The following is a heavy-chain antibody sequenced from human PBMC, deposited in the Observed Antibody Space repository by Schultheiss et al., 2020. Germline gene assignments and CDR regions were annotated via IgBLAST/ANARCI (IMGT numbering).Heavy chain of an antibody. Sequence: GRSLRLSCAASGFTFSSYAMHWVRQAPGKGLEWVAVISYDGSNKYYADSVKGRFTISRDNSKNTLYLQMNSLRAEDTAVYYCASGLGRFGELLVDYWGQGTLVTVSS. CDR2: ISYDGSNK. V-gene: IGHV3-30-3*01. CDR1: GFTFSSYA. J-gene: IGHJ4*02. CDR3: ASGLGRFGELLVDY. D-gene: IGHD3-10*01.